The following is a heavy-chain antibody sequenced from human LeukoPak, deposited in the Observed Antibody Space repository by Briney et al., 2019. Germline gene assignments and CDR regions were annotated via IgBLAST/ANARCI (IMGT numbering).Heavy chain of an antibody. CDR3: GKDRPNYYHSSGHYYRQNGDY. Sequence: GGSLRLSCGASGFSFSSYAMSWVRQAPGKGLEWFSSISGSGENTYYTDSVKGRFTISRDNFKSTLYLQMNSLRAEDTAVYYCGKDRPNYYHSSGHYYRQNGDYWGQGTLVTVSS. CDR2: ISGSGENT. D-gene: IGHD3-22*01. CDR1: GFSFSSYA. V-gene: IGHV3-23*01. J-gene: IGHJ4*02.